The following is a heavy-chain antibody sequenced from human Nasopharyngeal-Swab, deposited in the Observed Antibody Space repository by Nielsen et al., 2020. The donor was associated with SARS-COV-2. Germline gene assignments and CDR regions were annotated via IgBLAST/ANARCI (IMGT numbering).Heavy chain of an antibody. CDR3: AKGGYTTWFDP. D-gene: IGHD2-15*01. Sequence: GEALKISWAASGVTFSSYSMTWIRQAPGKGLEWGSTIRSTGDTSFCADSMKGRFTISRDNSKNTLFLQMNSLSAEDTAIYYCAKGGYTTWFDPWGQGTLVTVSS. V-gene: IGHV3-23*01. CDR1: GVTFSSYS. J-gene: IGHJ5*02. CDR2: IRSTGDTS.